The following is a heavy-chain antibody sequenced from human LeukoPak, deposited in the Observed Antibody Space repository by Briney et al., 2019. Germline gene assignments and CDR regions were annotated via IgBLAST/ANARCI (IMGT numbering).Heavy chain of an antibody. D-gene: IGHD2-8*02. CDR2: IAPSVDTT. Sequence: ASVKVSCKSFGFTFTNYLLHWVRQAPGQGLEWVERIAPSVDTTSYAQKFRGRVTMTRDTSTSTVYMELSSLRSDDTAIYYCVREESGGYFDYWGQGTLVTVSS. J-gene: IGHJ4*02. CDR1: GFTFTNYL. V-gene: IGHV1-46*01. CDR3: VREESGGYFDY.